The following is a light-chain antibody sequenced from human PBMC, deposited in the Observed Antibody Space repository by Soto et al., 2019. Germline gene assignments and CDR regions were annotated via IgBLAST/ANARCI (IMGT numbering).Light chain of an antibody. J-gene: IGLJ2*01. V-gene: IGLV2-8*01. CDR2: EVS. CDR3: SSYAGSKNLGV. Sequence: QSALTQPPSASGSPGQSVTISCTGTSSDVGGYNYVSWYQQHPGKAPKLMIYEVSKRPSGVPDRFSGSRSGNTASLTVSGLQAEDEADYYCSSYAGSKNLGVFGGGTKLTV. CDR1: SSDVGGYNY.